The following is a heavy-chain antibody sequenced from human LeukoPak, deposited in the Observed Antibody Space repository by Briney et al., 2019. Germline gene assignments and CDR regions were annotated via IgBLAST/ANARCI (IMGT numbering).Heavy chain of an antibody. D-gene: IGHD1-1*01. CDR3: ARVGDWNDLVY. Sequence: SETLSLTCTVSGGSISSYYWSWIRQPPRKGLEWIGYIYYSGSTNYSPSLKSRVTMSLDTSKNQFSLKLSSVTAADTAVYYCARVGDWNDLVYWGQGTLVTVSS. J-gene: IGHJ4*02. CDR2: IYYSGST. CDR1: GGSISSYY. V-gene: IGHV4-59*01.